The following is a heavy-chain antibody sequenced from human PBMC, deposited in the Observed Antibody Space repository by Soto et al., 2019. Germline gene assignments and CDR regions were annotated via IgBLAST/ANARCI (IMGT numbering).Heavy chain of an antibody. CDR3: ARDEGYCSGGSCPTGRAEYFQH. Sequence: PSETLSLTCTVSGGSISSGGYYWSWIRQHPGKGLEWIGYIYYSGSTYYNPSLKSRVTISVDTSKNQFSLKLSSVTASDTAVYYCARDEGYCSGGSCPTGRAEYFQHWGQGTLVTVSS. V-gene: IGHV4-31*03. D-gene: IGHD2-15*01. CDR2: IYYSGST. J-gene: IGHJ1*01. CDR1: GGSISSGGYY.